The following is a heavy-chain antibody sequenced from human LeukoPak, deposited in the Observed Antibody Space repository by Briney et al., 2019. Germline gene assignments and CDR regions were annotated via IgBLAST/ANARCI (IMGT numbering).Heavy chain of an antibody. CDR1: GFTFSSYA. CDR2: ITGGGGNT. Sequence: SGGSLRLSCAASGFTFSSYAMSWVRQAPGKGLEWVSVITGGGGNTYYADSVKGRFTISRDNSKNTLYLQMNSLRVEDTAVYYCARDSSMLRGPLVIYYFDFWGQGTLVTVSS. V-gene: IGHV3-23*01. J-gene: IGHJ4*02. CDR3: ARDSSMLRGPLVIYYFDF. D-gene: IGHD3-10*01.